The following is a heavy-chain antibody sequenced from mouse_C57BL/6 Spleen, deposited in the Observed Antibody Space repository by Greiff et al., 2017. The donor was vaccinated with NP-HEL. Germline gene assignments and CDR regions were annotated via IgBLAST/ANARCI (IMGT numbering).Heavy chain of an antibody. D-gene: IGHD2-4*01. V-gene: IGHV1-82*01. CDR3: ARGKDYDVDYFDY. CDR2: IYPGDGDT. Sequence: QVQLQQSGPELVKPGASVKISCKASGYAFSSSWMNWVKQRPGKGLEWIGRIYPGDGDTNYIGKFKGKATLTADKSSSTAYMQLSSLTSEDSAVYFCARGKDYDVDYFDYWGQGTTLTVSS. J-gene: IGHJ2*01. CDR1: GYAFSSSW.